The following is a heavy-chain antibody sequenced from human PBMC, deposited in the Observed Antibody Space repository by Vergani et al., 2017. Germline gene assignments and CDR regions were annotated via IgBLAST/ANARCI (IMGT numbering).Heavy chain of an antibody. Sequence: EVQLVESGGGLVKPGGSLRLSCAASGFTFSSYSMNWVRQAPGKGLEWVSSIISSSRYIYYADSVKGRFTISRDNAKNSLYLQMTSLRAEDTAVYYCARDHVTGDRLEWLLPSSISDAFDIWGRGTMVTVSS. CDR1: GFTFSSYS. D-gene: IGHD3-3*01. CDR3: ARDHVTGDRLEWLLPSSISDAFDI. CDR2: IISSSRYI. J-gene: IGHJ3*02. V-gene: IGHV3-21*01.